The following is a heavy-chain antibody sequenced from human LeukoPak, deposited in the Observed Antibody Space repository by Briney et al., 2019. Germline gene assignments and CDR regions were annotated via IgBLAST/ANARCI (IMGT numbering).Heavy chain of an antibody. CDR1: GFTFDDYA. CDR3: AKDRAAGLYYYYYMDV. Sequence: PGRSLRLSCAASGFTFDDYAMHWVRQAPGKGLEWVSGISWNSGSIGYADSVKGRFTISRDNAKNSLYLQMNSLRAEDTALYYCAKDRAAGLYYYYYMDVWGKGTTVTVSS. D-gene: IGHD6-13*01. CDR2: ISWNSGSI. J-gene: IGHJ6*03. V-gene: IGHV3-9*01.